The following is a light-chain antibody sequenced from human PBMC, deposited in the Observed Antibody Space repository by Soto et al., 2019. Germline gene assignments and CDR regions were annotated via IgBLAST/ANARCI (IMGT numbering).Light chain of an antibody. Sequence: IQLTQSPSSLSASVGDRVTITCRATQGISSYLAWYQQKPGKAPELLIYVASTLQSGVPSRFSGSGSETDFTLTISSLQPEDFATYYCQQLNSYPLTFGGGTKVEIK. CDR2: VAS. V-gene: IGKV1-9*01. CDR3: QQLNSYPLT. J-gene: IGKJ4*02. CDR1: QGISSY.